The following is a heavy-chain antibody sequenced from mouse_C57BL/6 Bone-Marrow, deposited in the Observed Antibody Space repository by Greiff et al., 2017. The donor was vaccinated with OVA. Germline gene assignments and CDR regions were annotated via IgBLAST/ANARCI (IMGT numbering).Heavy chain of an antibody. CDR3: AIIYYDYDGGGYYYAMDY. CDR1: GYTFTSYG. D-gene: IGHD2-4*01. J-gene: IGHJ4*01. Sequence: VQLKESGAELVRPGSSVKMFCKTSGYTFTSYGINWVKQRPGQGLEWIGYIYIGNGYTEYNEKFKGKATLTSDTSSSTAYMQLSSLTSEDSAIYFCAIIYYDYDGGGYYYAMDYWGQGTSVTVSS. V-gene: IGHV1-58*01. CDR2: IYIGNGYT.